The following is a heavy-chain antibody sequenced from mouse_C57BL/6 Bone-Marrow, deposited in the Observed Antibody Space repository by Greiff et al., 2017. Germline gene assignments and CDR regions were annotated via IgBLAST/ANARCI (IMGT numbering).Heavy chain of an antibody. CDR2: INPSGGYT. J-gene: IGHJ2*01. V-gene: IGHV1-7*01. CDR1: GYTFPSYW. CDR3: ARRSYLDY. Sequence: VQLKESGAELAQPGASVTLSCKASGYTFPSYWMHWVKQRPGQGLEWIGYINPSGGYTKYTQKFKDTSTLTADKSSSTAYMQLSSLTYEDSAVYYCARRSYLDYWGQGTTLTVAS.